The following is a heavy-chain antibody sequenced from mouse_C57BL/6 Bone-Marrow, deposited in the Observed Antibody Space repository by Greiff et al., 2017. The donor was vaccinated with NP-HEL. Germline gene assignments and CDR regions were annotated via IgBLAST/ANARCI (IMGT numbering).Heavy chain of an antibody. Sequence: DVKLQESGPVLVKPGASVKMSCKASGYTFTDYYMNWVKQSHGKSLEWIGVINPYNGGTSYNQKFKGKATLTVDKSSSTAYMELNSLTSEDSAVYYCARTGYYGSSYPYFFDYWGQGTTLTVSS. CDR2: INPYNGGT. CDR3: ARTGYYGSSYPYFFDY. V-gene: IGHV1-19*01. J-gene: IGHJ2*01. CDR1: GYTFTDYY. D-gene: IGHD1-1*01.